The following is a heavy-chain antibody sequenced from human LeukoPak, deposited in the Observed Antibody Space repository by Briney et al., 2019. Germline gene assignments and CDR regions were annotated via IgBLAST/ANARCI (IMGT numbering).Heavy chain of an antibody. J-gene: IGHJ6*03. CDR1: GYTSTDYY. D-gene: IGHD6-6*01. V-gene: IGHV1-69-2*01. CDR2: FDLEDDEP. CDR3: ASERISSSVIYFNYMDI. Sequence: ASVKISCKSFGYTSTDYYIHWVRQAPGKGLGWMGRFDLEDDEPMSAERFQGRLTISADTSTHTTYMELSSLRSDDTAVYYCASERISSSVIYFNYMDIWGKGTTVIVSS.